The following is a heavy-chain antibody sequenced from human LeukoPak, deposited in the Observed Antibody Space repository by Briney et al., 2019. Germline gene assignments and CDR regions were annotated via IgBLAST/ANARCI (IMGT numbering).Heavy chain of an antibody. CDR1: GFTFSSYE. J-gene: IGHJ6*04. Sequence: PGGSLRLSCAASGFTFSSYEMNWVRQAPGKGLEWVSYISSSGSTINYADSVKGRFTISRDNDKNSLYLQMNSLRAEDTAVYYCARGGGAYYYYYGMDVWGKGTTVTVSS. V-gene: IGHV3-48*03. D-gene: IGHD4-17*01. CDR2: ISSSGSTI. CDR3: ARGGGAYYYYYGMDV.